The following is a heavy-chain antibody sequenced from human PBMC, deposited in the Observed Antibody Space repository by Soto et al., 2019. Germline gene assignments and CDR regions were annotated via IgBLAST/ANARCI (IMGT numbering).Heavy chain of an antibody. J-gene: IGHJ6*02. Sequence: GASVKVSCKASGYTFTGYYMHWVRQAPGQGLEWMGWINPNSGGTNYAQKFQGRVTMTRDTSISTAYMDLSRLRSDDTAVYYCARGSYYYGSGSYLFYYYYGMDVWGQGTTVTVSS. CDR1: GYTFTGYY. CDR2: INPNSGGT. CDR3: ARGSYYYGSGSYLFYYYYGMDV. D-gene: IGHD3-10*01. V-gene: IGHV1-2*02.